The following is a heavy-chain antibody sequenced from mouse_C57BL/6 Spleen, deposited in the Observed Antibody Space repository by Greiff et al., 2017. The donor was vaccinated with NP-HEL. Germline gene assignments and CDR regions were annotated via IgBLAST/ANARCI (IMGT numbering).Heavy chain of an antibody. Sequence: VKLQESGAELVRPGASVKLSCKASGYTFTDYYINWVKQRPGQGLEWIARIYPGSGNTYYNEKFKGKATLTAEKSSSTAYMQLSSLTSEDSAVYICARSGYYYGSSYGFDYWGQGTTLTVSS. CDR1: GYTFTDYY. V-gene: IGHV1-76*01. CDR2: IYPGSGNT. J-gene: IGHJ2*01. D-gene: IGHD1-1*01. CDR3: ARSGYYYGSSYGFDY.